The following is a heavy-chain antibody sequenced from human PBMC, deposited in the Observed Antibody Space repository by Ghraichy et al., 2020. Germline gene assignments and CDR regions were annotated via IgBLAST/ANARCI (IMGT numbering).Heavy chain of an antibody. J-gene: IGHJ6*03. V-gene: IGHV3-7*01. CDR3: ARYHLDLRGYYYYMDV. D-gene: IGHD3-10*01. Sequence: GGSLRLSCAASGFTFSRYWMTWVRQAPGKGLEWVAKIKEDGSEKYYVDSVKGRFTISRDNAKNSLYLQMNSLRAEDTAVYYCARYHLDLRGYYYYMDVWGKGTTVTVSS. CDR2: IKEDGSEK. CDR1: GFTFSRYW.